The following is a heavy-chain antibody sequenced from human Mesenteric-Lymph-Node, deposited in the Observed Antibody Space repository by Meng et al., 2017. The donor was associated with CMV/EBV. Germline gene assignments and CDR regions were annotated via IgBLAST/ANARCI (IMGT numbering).Heavy chain of an antibody. CDR3: ARGSSYDILTGYFDY. D-gene: IGHD3-9*01. CDR2: INHSGST. V-gene: IGHV4-34*01. Sequence: HQGGAGLLNPLETLSVTCAVYGWPFSGYYWNWLRQSPEKGLEWIGEINHSGSTTYNPSFTSRIIISVDTSTNQISLNMSSVTAADTAVYYCARGSSYDILTGYFDYWGQGALVTVSS. J-gene: IGHJ4*02. CDR1: GWPFSGYY.